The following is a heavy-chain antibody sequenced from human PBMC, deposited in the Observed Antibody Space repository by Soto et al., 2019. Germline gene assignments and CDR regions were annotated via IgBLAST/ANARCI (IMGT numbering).Heavy chain of an antibody. CDR1: GYSFTSYW. V-gene: IGHV5-51*01. Sequence: PGASLKISCKGSGYSFTSYWIGWVRQMPGKGLEWMGIIYPGDSDTRYSPSFQGQVTISADKSISTAYLQWSSLKASDTAMYYCARRNYGDYHYYYGMDVWGQGTTVTVSS. J-gene: IGHJ6*02. D-gene: IGHD4-17*01. CDR2: IYPGDSDT. CDR3: ARRNYGDYHYYYGMDV.